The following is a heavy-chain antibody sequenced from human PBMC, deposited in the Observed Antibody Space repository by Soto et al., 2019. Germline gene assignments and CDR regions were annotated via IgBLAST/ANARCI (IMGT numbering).Heavy chain of an antibody. D-gene: IGHD3-3*01. J-gene: IGHJ4*02. CDR3: ARGGVSTRTFDY. V-gene: IGHV5-51*01. Sequence: SLKISCKGSGYNFAGYWIAWVRQMPGKGLELMGIIYPSDSDTRYRPSFQGQVTISADESISSAYLQWSSLRASDTAMYYCARGGVSTRTFDYWGQGTPVTVSS. CDR2: IYPSDSDT. CDR1: GYNFAGYW.